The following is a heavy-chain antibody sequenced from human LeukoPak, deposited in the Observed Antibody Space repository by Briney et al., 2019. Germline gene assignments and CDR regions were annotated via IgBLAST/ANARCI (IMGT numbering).Heavy chain of an antibody. V-gene: IGHV4-39*07. J-gene: IGHJ4*02. CDR1: GGSISSSSYY. CDR3: TGDRGIAAAAPIDY. CDR2: IDYSGST. D-gene: IGHD6-13*01. Sequence: PSETLSLTCTVSGGSISSSSYYWGWIRQPPGKGLVWIGSIDYSGSTYYNPSLKSRVTISVDTSKNQFSLKLSSVTAADTAVYYCTGDRGIAAAAPIDYWCQGTLVTVSS.